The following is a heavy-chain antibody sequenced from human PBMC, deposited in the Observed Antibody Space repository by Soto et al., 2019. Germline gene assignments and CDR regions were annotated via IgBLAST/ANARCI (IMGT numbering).Heavy chain of an antibody. Sequence: SETLSLTCAVYGGSFSGYYWSWIRQPPGKGLEWIGEINHSGSTNYNPSLKSRVTISVDTSKNQFSLKLSSVTAADTAVYYCARGPYYYGSGIYYNFRRTLPPGWFDPWGQGTLVTVSS. D-gene: IGHD3-10*01. CDR3: ARGPYYYGSGIYYNFRRTLPPGWFDP. CDR2: INHSGST. CDR1: GGSFSGYY. V-gene: IGHV4-34*01. J-gene: IGHJ5*02.